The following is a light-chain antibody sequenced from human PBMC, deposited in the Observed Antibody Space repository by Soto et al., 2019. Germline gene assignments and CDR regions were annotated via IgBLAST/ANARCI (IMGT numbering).Light chain of an antibody. Sequence: QSALTQPASVSGSPGQSITVSCTGTSSDVGGYNYVSWYQQHPAKAPRLIIYEVSNRPSGVSNRVSGSKSGNTASLTISGRQAEDEADYYCSSYTTSSTVVFGGGTKLTVL. V-gene: IGLV2-14*01. CDR1: SSDVGGYNY. J-gene: IGLJ2*01. CDR3: SSYTTSSTVV. CDR2: EVS.